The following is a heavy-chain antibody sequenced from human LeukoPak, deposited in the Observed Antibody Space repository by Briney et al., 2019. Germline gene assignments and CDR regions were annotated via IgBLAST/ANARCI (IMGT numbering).Heavy chain of an antibody. CDR2: INHSGST. D-gene: IGHD5-18*01. V-gene: IGHV4-34*01. CDR1: GGSFSGYY. J-gene: IGHJ4*02. Sequence: KPSETLSLTCAVYGGSFSGYYWSWIRQPPGKGPEWIGEINHSGSTNYNPSLKSRVSISADTSKNQFSLKLSSVTAADTAVYYCARTGETAMGSRGLFDYWGQGTLVTVSS. CDR3: ARTGETAMGSRGLFDY.